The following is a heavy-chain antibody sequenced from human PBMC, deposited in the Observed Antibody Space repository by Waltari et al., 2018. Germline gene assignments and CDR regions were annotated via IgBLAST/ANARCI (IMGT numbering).Heavy chain of an antibody. J-gene: IGHJ4*02. CDR2: ISVYNGNT. CDR3: ARGRGGSYGDY. Sequence: QVQLVQSGAEVKKPGGSVKVSCKASGYTFTSYGISWVRQAPEQEFEWMGWISVYNGNTIYAQKLQGKVTMTKDTPTSTGYLGLRSLRCEDTPVYYWARGRGGSYGDYWGQGTLVTVSS. CDR1: GYTFTSYG. V-gene: IGHV1-18*01. D-gene: IGHD1-26*01.